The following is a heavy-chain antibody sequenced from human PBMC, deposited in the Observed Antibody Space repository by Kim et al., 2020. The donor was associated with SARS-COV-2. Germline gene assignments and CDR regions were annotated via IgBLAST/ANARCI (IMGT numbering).Heavy chain of an antibody. J-gene: IGHJ5*02. D-gene: IGHD2-2*01. CDR2: INSDGSST. CDR3: ARGALYCSSTSCKRGNWFDP. Sequence: GGSLRLSCAASGFTFSSYWMHWVRQAPGKGLVWVSRINSDGSSTSYADSVKGRFTISRDNAKNTLYLQMNSLRAEDTAVYYCARGALYCSSTSCKRGNWFDPWGQGTLVTVSS. CDR1: GFTFSSYW. V-gene: IGHV3-74*01.